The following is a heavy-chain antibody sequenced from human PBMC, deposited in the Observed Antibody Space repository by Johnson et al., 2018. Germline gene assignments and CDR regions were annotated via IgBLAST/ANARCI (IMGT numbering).Heavy chain of an antibody. J-gene: IGHJ6*03. D-gene: IGHD3-3*01. CDR1: GGSISSYY. V-gene: IGHV4-59*01. CDR2: IYYSGST. CDR3: ARSGSRGYYYYMDV. Sequence: QVQLQESGPGLVKPSETLSLTCTVSGGSISSYYWNWIRQPPGKGLEWIGYIYYSGSTNYKPSLKRRVTISVDTSKNQFSLKLSSVTAADTAVYYCARSGSRGYYYYMDVWGKGTTVTVSS.